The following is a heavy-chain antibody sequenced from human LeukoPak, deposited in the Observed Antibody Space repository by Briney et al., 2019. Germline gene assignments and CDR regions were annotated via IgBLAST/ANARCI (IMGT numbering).Heavy chain of an antibody. CDR3: ARDRGSTGYYYLDS. V-gene: IGHV4-59*01. Sequence: ASETLSLTCSVSGVPITEYYWSWIRQPPGKGLEWIGYIYHTGSTNYNPSLKSRVTMSVDTSRNQFSLKLVSVTAADTAVYYCARDRGSTGYYYLDSWGQGILVTVSS. D-gene: IGHD6-19*01. J-gene: IGHJ4*02. CDR1: GVPITEYY. CDR2: IYHTGST.